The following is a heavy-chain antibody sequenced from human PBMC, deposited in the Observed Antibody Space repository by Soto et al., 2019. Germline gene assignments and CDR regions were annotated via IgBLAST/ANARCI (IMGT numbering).Heavy chain of an antibody. CDR3: ARLMIVTGGEAFDI. CDR1: GFTFRSYS. V-gene: IGHV3-48*02. Sequence: PGGSLRLSCAASGFTFRSYSMNWVRQAPGKGLEWISYISSSSSTISYGDSVKGRFAISRDNARNSLSLQMNSLRDEDTAVYHCARLMIVTGGEAFDIWGQGTMVTVSS. CDR2: ISSSSSTI. J-gene: IGHJ3*02. D-gene: IGHD3-22*01.